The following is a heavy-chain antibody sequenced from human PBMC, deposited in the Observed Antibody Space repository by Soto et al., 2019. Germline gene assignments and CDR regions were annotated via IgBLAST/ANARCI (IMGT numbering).Heavy chain of an antibody. D-gene: IGHD2-2*01. CDR2: ISSRSSYI. Sequence: EVQLVESGGGLVKPGGSLRLSCAASGFTFSNYSMDWVRQTPGKGLEWVSSISSRSSYIYYADSVKGRFTISRDNPKNSLYLQMNSLRAEATAVYYCAREGYCISTGFPSPLDYWGQGTLVTVSS. CDR3: AREGYCISTGFPSPLDY. V-gene: IGHV3-21*01. J-gene: IGHJ4*02. CDR1: GFTFSNYS.